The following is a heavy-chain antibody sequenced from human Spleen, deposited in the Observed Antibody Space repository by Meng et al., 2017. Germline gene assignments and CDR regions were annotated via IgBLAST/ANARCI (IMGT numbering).Heavy chain of an antibody. CDR2: IIPIFGTA. CDR3: ARQIYGASVKYYFDY. D-gene: IGHD3-3*01. Sequence: SVKVSCKASGGTFSSYAISWVQQAPGQGLEWMGGIIPIFGTANYAQKFQGRVTMTRDTSTTTVYMEVSSLRSEDTAVYYCARQIYGASVKYYFDYWGQGTRVTGSS. CDR1: GGTFSSYA. J-gene: IGHJ4*02. V-gene: IGHV1-69*05.